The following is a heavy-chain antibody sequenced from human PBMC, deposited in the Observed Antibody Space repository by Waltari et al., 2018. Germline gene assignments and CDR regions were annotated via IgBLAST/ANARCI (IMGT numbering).Heavy chain of an antibody. J-gene: IGHJ4*02. CDR1: GFTFSIYN. V-gene: IGHV3-48*04. CDR2: ISSTSNTI. D-gene: IGHD3-3*01. Sequence: EVQLVESGGDLVQPGGSLRLSCAASGFTFSIYNMNWVRQAPGKGLEWISYISSTSNTIYYADSVKGRFTISRDNAEKSLSLQMSSLRPEDTAIYYCARGYDFWSGYHYYFDYWGQGTLVTVSS. CDR3: ARGYDFWSGYHYYFDY.